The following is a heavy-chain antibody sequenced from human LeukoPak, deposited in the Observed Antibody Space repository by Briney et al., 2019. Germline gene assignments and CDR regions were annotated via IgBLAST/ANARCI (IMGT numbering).Heavy chain of an antibody. V-gene: IGHV4-39*01. J-gene: IGHJ5*02. CDR3: ARIHPANWNPFNWFDP. CDR2: IYYSGST. Sequence: SETLSLTCSVSGGSISSSSYYWGWIRQPPGKGLKWIGTIYYSGSTFYKPSLTSRVTISVDTSKNQFSLKLSSVTAADTAIYYCARIHPANWNPFNWFDPWGQGTLVTVSS. D-gene: IGHD1-1*01. CDR1: GGSISSSSYY.